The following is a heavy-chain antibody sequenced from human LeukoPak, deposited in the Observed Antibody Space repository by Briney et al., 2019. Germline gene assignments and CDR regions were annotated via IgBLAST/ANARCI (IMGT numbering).Heavy chain of an antibody. D-gene: IGHD2-15*01. Sequence: PGGSLRLSCAASGFTFSSYSMNWLRQAPGKGLEWVSYISSSSSTIYFADPVKGRFTISRDNAKNSLYLQMNSLRAGDTAVLYCARVDATVDDYWGQGTLVTVSS. CDR2: ISSSSSTI. J-gene: IGHJ4*02. CDR3: ARVDATVDDY. CDR1: GFTFSSYS. V-gene: IGHV3-48*01.